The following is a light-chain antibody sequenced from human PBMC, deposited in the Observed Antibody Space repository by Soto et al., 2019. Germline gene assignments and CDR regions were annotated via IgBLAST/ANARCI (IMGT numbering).Light chain of an antibody. V-gene: IGKV3-20*01. Sequence: EIVLTQSPGTLSFSPGERATLSCRASQSVSRTSLAWYQQKPGQAPRLVIYGASSRATGIPDRFSGSAPGTDFTLTISRLEPEEFAVYYCQQYCSPITFGQGTRLEIK. CDR2: GAS. CDR3: QQYCSPIT. CDR1: QSVSRTS. J-gene: IGKJ5*01.